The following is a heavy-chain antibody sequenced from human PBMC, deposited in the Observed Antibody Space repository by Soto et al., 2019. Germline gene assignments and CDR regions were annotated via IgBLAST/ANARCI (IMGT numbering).Heavy chain of an antibody. J-gene: IGHJ3*01. CDR2: IWYDGSNK. CDR1: GCNFRNHG. Sequence: PGGPLRHSKAAVGCNFRNHGMHWIRKDPGKGLEWVAVIWYDGSNKYYADSVKGRFTISRDNSKNTLYLQMNSLRAEDTAVYYCARDPPLYCSGGSCWGQGTMVTVSS. D-gene: IGHD2-15*01. V-gene: IGHV3-33*01. CDR3: ARDPPLYCSGGSC.